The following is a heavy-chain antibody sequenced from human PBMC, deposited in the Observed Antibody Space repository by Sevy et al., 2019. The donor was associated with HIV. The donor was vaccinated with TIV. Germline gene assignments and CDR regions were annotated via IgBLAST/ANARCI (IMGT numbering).Heavy chain of an antibody. CDR3: ARDQPLFVTMVRGVIGPFDI. CDR1: GFTFSSYW. Sequence: GSLRLSCAASGFTFSSYWMSWVRQAPGKGLEWVANIKQDGSEKYYVASVKGRFTISRDNAKNSLYLQMNSLRAEDTAVYYCARDQPLFVTMVRGVIGPFDIWGQGTMVTVSS. V-gene: IGHV3-7*03. D-gene: IGHD3-10*01. CDR2: IKQDGSEK. J-gene: IGHJ3*02.